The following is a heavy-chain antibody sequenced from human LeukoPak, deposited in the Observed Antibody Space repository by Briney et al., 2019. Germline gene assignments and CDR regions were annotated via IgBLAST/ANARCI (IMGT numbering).Heavy chain of an antibody. J-gene: IGHJ3*02. CDR1: GYTFTNYD. V-gene: IGHV1-18*01. Sequence: ASVKVSCKTSGYTFTNYDIYWVRQAPGQGLECMGWISGYTGDTKYAQILQGRFTVTTDTSTSTAYMELRSLTYDDTAVYYCARAGYCGDGGCRGGSAFDIWGQGTMVTVSS. CDR3: ARAGYCGDGGCRGGSAFDI. CDR2: ISGYTGDT. D-gene: IGHD2-15*01.